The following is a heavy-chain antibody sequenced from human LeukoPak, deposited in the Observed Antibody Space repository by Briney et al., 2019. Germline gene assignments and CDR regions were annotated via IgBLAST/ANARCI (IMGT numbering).Heavy chain of an antibody. J-gene: IGHJ4*02. Sequence: ASVKVSCKASGGTFSSYAISWVRQAPGQGLEWMGRIIPIFGIANYSQKFQGRVTITADKSTSTAYMELSSLRSEDTAVYYCARGGRVVWRDPWPDEGPWTNWGQGTLVTVSS. CDR1: GGTFSSYA. CDR2: IIPIFGIA. V-gene: IGHV1-69*04. CDR3: ARGGRVVWRDPWPDEGPWTN. D-gene: IGHD3/OR15-3a*01.